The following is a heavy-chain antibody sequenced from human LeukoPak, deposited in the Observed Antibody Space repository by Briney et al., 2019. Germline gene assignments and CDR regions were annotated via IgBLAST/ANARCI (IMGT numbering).Heavy chain of an antibody. CDR3: ARVPHSWVLAAAGTGGFDY. Sequence: GGSLRLSCAASGFTFSSYWMHWVRQAPGKGLVWVSRINSDGSSTSYADSVKGRFTISRDNAKNTLYLQMNSLRAEDTAVYYCARVPHSWVLAAAGTGGFDYWGQGTLVTVSS. D-gene: IGHD6-13*01. J-gene: IGHJ4*02. CDR2: INSDGSST. V-gene: IGHV3-74*01. CDR1: GFTFSSYW.